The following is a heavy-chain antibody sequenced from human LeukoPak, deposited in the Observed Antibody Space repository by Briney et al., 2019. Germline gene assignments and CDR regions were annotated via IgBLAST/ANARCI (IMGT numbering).Heavy chain of an antibody. V-gene: IGHV3-15*01. Sequence: PGGSLRLSCAASGLSFSGAWMTWVRQPPGKGLEWVGRITSRNDGETTAYAAPVKGRFTISRDDSKNTIYLQMNSLKTEDTAVYYCNTDINTIHDKVHWGQGTLVTVSS. CDR2: ITSRNDGETT. CDR1: GLSFSGAW. CDR3: NTDINTIHDKVH. D-gene: IGHD3-22*01. J-gene: IGHJ4*02.